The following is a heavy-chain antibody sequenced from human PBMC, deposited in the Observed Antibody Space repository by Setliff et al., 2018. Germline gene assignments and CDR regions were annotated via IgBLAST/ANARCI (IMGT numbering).Heavy chain of an antibody. CDR3: ARAPLESGYYYGQGHYFDY. V-gene: IGHV1-18*01. D-gene: IGHD5-18*01. Sequence: GASVKVSCKTSGFGFTTFGFSWVRQAPGQGLEWLGSISPYSGNTNYPQWLQDRVTMTKDTSTTTVYMELSSLRSDDTAVYYCARAPLESGYYYGQGHYFDYWGQGTLVTVSS. J-gene: IGHJ4*02. CDR1: GFGFTTFG. CDR2: ISPYSGNT.